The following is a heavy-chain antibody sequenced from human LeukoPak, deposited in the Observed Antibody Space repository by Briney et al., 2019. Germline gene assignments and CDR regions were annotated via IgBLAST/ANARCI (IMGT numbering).Heavy chain of an antibody. CDR2: MNFNSGKT. D-gene: IGHD3-16*01. CDR3: ARVRYDYVWGSPPAFDL. V-gene: IGHV1-8*03. Sequence: ASVKVSCKTSENTFTDYDINWVRQATGQGLEWMGWMNFNSGKTGYVQRFQGRVTIPRNTSISTAYMELSSLRSEDTAVYYCARVRYDYVWGSPPAFDLWGQGTMVTVSS. CDR1: ENTFTDYD. J-gene: IGHJ3*01.